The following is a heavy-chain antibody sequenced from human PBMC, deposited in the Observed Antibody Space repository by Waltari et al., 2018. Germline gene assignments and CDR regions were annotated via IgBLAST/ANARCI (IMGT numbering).Heavy chain of an antibody. D-gene: IGHD2-2*02. Sequence: EVQLVQSGAEVKKPGESLKISCKGSGYSFTSYWIGWVRQMPGKGLEWMGIIYPGDSDTRYSPSFQGQVTISADKAISTAYLQWSSLKASDTAMYYCAILKGDCSSTSCYTGAFDIWGQGTMVTVSS. CDR3: AILKGDCSSTSCYTGAFDI. CDR1: GYSFTSYW. V-gene: IGHV5-51*01. CDR2: IYPGDSDT. J-gene: IGHJ3*02.